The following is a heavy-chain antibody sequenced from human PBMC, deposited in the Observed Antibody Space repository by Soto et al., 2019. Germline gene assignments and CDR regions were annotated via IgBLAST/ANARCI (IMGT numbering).Heavy chain of an antibody. V-gene: IGHV4-38-2*01. D-gene: IGHD1-26*01. CDR2: IYHSGST. Sequence: SETLSLTCAVSGYSISSGYYWGWIRQPPGKGLEWIGSIYHSGSTYYNPSLKSRVTISVDTSKNQFSLKLSSVTAADTAVYYCARAPLVGANQRNHYFDYWGQGTLVTVSS. CDR1: GYSISSGYY. CDR3: ARAPLVGANQRNHYFDY. J-gene: IGHJ4*02.